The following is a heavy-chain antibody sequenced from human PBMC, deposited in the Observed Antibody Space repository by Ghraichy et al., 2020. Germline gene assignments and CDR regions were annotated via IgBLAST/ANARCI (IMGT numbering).Heavy chain of an antibody. D-gene: IGHD6-13*01. Sequence: SVKVSCKASGGTFSSYAISWVRQAPGQGLEWMGGIIPIFGTANYAQKFQGRVTITADESTSTAYMELSSLRSEDTAVYYCARDRGFGYSSSWFMYYYYYMDVWGKGTTVTVSS. CDR3: ARDRGFGYSSSWFMYYYYYMDV. V-gene: IGHV1-69*13. J-gene: IGHJ6*03. CDR1: GGTFSSYA. CDR2: IIPIFGTA.